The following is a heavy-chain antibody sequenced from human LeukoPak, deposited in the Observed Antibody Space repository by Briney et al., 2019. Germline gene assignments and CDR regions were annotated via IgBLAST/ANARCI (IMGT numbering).Heavy chain of an antibody. CDR1: GFTFSNYN. J-gene: IGHJ4*02. Sequence: GGSLRLSCAASGFTFSNYNMNWVRQAPGKGLEWVSGISGSGGSTYYADSVKGRFTISRDNSKNTLYLQMTSLRAEDTAVYYCAKDQVWIVVGSFDYWGQGTLVTVSS. CDR2: ISGSGGST. V-gene: IGHV3-23*01. D-gene: IGHD3-22*01. CDR3: AKDQVWIVVGSFDY.